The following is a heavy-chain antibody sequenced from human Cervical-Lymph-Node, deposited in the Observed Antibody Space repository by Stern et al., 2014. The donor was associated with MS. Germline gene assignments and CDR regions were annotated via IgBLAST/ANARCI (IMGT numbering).Heavy chain of an antibody. J-gene: IGHJ4*02. Sequence: VQLEESGGGLVKPGGSLRLSCAASGFTFSDYYMSWIRKAPGKGLEWGSYISSSGSTLYYADSVKGRFTISRDNAKNSLYLQMNSLRAEDTAVYYCARDSPSWGWCFDYWGQGTLVTVSS. CDR2: ISSSGSTL. CDR3: ARDSPSWGWCFDY. CDR1: GFTFSDYY. D-gene: IGHD6-19*01. V-gene: IGHV3-11*01.